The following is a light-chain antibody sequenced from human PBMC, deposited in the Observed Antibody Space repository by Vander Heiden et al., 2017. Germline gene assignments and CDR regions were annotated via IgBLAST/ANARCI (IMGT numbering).Light chain of an antibody. CDR3: QQKCSNHPIT. CDR1: QSIRNY. V-gene: IGKV1-39*01. J-gene: IGKJ4*01. Sequence: IQLTQSPSSLSASVGDRVTITCRASQSIRNYLNWYVQRPGKAPELLIYAAASLQRGVPSRFSGSGGGRDVTLTISSRQPEDFAAYYCQQKCSNHPITFGGGTRVX. CDR2: AAA.